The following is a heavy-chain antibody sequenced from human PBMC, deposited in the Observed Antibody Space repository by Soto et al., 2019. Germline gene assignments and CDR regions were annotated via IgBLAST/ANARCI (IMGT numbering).Heavy chain of an antibody. CDR3: ARLTRSSSGWNFDY. V-gene: IGHV4-61*01. D-gene: IGHD6-19*01. J-gene: IGHJ4*02. Sequence: SETKSHTSTFADVSISSSIYCLSWKNPPPGKGLEWIGYIYYSGSTNYNPSLKSRVTISVDTSKNQFSLKLSSVTAADTAVYYCARLTRSSSGWNFDYWGQGTLVTVSS. CDR2: IYYSGST. CDR1: DVSISSSIYC.